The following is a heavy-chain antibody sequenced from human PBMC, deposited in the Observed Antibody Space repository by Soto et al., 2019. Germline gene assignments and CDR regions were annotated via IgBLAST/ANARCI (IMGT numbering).Heavy chain of an antibody. D-gene: IGHD3-10*01. CDR3: VRTSHYGSGSLNLDS. V-gene: IGHV3-72*01. J-gene: IGHJ5*01. Sequence: EVQRVESGGGLVQPGRSLRLSCAGSGFTLSDHCTDWVRQAPGKGLEWVGRTRNKANSYTTEYAASVKGRFTVSSDASLNSVYLQMNSLKTEDTAVYYCVRTSHYGSGSLNLDSWGHGTLVTVSS. CDR1: GFTLSDHC. CDR2: TRNKANSYTT.